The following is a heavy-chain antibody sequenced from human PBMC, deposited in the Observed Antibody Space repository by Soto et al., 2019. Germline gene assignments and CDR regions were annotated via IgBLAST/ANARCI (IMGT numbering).Heavy chain of an antibody. CDR1: EGTFNSYA. CDR2: IIPYYNTL. Sequence: QAQVVQSGAEVRKPGSSVTLSCKASEGTFNSYAIAWVRQAPGQGLEWMGGIIPYYNTLNYAQKFQDRVTITADDSTNTVYMELRSLRSDDTAVYFCASGASRWYPYLFDSWAQGTLVTVSS. V-gene: IGHV1-69*01. CDR3: ASGASRWYPYLFDS. J-gene: IGHJ4*02. D-gene: IGHD6-13*01.